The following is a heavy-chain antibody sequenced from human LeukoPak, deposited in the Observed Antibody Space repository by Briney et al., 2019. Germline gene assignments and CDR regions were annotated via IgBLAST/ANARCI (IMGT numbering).Heavy chain of an antibody. CDR2: IYYTGST. CDR3: ARHRAYSSSSPFDY. CDR1: GGSISSLY. D-gene: IGHD6-6*01. Sequence: SETLSLTCSVSGGSISSLYWSWIRQRPGKGLEWIGYIYYTGSTNYNPSLKSRVTMFVDMSKNQFSLRLSSVTAADTAVYYCARHRAYSSSSPFDYWGQGTLVTVSS. V-gene: IGHV4-59*08. J-gene: IGHJ4*02.